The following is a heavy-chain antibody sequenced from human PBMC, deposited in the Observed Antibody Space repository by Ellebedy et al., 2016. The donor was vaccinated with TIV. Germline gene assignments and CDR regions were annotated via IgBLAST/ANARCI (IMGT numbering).Heavy chain of an antibody. V-gene: IGHV4-4*02. CDR1: GGSISSSNW. J-gene: IGHJ2*01. CDR2: IYHSGST. D-gene: IGHD3-3*01. CDR3: ARGLELSPGYFDL. Sequence: SETLSLXXAVSGGSISSSNWWSWVRQPPGKGLEWIGEIYHSGSTNYNPSLKSRVTISVDKSKNQFSLKLSSVTAADTAVYYCARGLELSPGYFDLWGRGTLVTVSS.